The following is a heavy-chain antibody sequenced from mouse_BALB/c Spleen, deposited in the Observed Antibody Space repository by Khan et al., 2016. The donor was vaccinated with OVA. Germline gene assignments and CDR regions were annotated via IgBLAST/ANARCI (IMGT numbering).Heavy chain of an antibody. CDR1: GFSLTNYG. Sequence: QVQLKESGPGLAAPSQSLSITCTISGFSLTNYGVHWVRQPPGKGLEWLVVIWSDGTTTYNSALKSRLTITKDNSQSQVFLKMNSIQTDDTAIYFCARQPYYHYNIMDYWGQGTSVTVSS. D-gene: IGHD2-10*01. CDR2: IWSDGTT. V-gene: IGHV2-6-1*01. J-gene: IGHJ4*01. CDR3: ARQPYYHYNIMDY.